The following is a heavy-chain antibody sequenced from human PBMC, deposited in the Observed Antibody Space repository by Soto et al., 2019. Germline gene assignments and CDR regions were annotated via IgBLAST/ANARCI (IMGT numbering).Heavy chain of an antibody. D-gene: IGHD3-10*01. CDR2: IYYSGIT. Sequence: SETLSLTCTVSGGSISGYYWSWIQQPPGKGLEWIGYIYYSGITNYNPSLKSRVTISVDTSKNQLSLKLSTVTAADTALYYCARVGTSDYSGSGSNAVDYWGHGTLVGV. CDR3: ARVGTSDYSGSGSNAVDY. J-gene: IGHJ4*01. CDR1: GGSISGYY. V-gene: IGHV4-59*01.